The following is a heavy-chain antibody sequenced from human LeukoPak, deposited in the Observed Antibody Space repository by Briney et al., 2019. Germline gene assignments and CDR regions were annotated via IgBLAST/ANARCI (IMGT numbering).Heavy chain of an antibody. J-gene: IGHJ4*02. CDR2: ISYDGSSK. D-gene: IGHD1-26*01. V-gene: IGHV3-30-3*01. CDR3: ARGSAVGAVDY. CDR1: GFTFSTYW. Sequence: GGSLRLSCAASGFTFSTYWMHWVRQAPGKGLEWVALISYDGSSKSYADSVKGRFTISRDNSKNTLYLQMNTLRPEDTAVYYCARGSAVGAVDYWGQGTLVTVSS.